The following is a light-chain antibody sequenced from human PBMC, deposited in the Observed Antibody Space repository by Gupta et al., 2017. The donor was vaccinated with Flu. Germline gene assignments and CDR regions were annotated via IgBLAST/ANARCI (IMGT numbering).Light chain of an antibody. V-gene: IGKV1-9*01. J-gene: IGKJ1*01. Sequence: PSFLSASVRDRVTITCRASQGISNYFAWYQQKPGRAPRLLIFDASTLQRGVPSRFSSSQSGTEVTLTVSSLQPEDFATYYCQQLNYYPRTFGQGTKVE. CDR2: DAS. CDR3: QQLNYYPRT. CDR1: QGISNY.